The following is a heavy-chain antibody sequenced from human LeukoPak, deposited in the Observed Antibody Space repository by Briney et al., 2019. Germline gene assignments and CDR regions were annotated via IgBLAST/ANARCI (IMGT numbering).Heavy chain of an antibody. Sequence: ASVKVSCKVSGYTLTELSMHWVRQAPGKGLEWMGGFDPEDGETIYAQKFQGRVTMTRNTSISTAYMELSSLRSEDTAVYYCARDRSSSGWYGYYYYYMDVWGKGTTVTISS. CDR3: ARDRSSSGWYGYYYYYMDV. D-gene: IGHD6-19*01. CDR2: FDPEDGET. CDR1: GYTLTELS. V-gene: IGHV1-24*01. J-gene: IGHJ6*03.